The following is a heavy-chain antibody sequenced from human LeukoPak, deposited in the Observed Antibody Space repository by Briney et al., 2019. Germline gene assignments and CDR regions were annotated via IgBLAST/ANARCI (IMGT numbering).Heavy chain of an antibody. D-gene: IGHD1-26*01. V-gene: IGHV4-59*01. J-gene: IGHJ4*02. CDR1: GDSISSYY. CDR2: ISYSGSI. CDR3: ARDGVGATMGLDY. Sequence: PSETLSLTCSVSGDSISSYYWGWIRQPPGKGLEWIGYISYSGSINYNPSLTSRVTISVDMSKNQFSLKLSSVTAADTAMYYCARDGVGATMGLDYWGQGTLVTVSS.